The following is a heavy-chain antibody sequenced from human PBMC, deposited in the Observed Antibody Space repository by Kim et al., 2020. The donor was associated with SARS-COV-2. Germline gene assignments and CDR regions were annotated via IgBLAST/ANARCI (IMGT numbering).Heavy chain of an antibody. V-gene: IGHV3-23*01. CDR2: ISGSGGST. D-gene: IGHD2-15*01. J-gene: IGHJ4*02. Sequence: GGSLRLSCAASGFTFSSYAMSWVRQAPGKGLEWVSAISGSGGSTYYADSVKGRFTISRDNSKNTLYLQMNSLRAEDTAVYYCAKSESQDIVVVVAATLDYWGQGTLVTVSS. CDR3: AKSESQDIVVVVAATLDY. CDR1: GFTFSSYA.